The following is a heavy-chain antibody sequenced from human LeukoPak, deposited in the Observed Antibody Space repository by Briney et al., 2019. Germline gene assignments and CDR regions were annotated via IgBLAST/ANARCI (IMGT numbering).Heavy chain of an antibody. J-gene: IGHJ4*02. Sequence: GGSLRLSCAASGFTFNNYWMHWVRQAPGKGLVWVSRISGDGSSTSYADSVKGRFTISRDNAKNTVYLQMNRLRAEDTVGYYCERWASGGHYVSCDHWGQGALVTVSS. D-gene: IGHD2-21*01. CDR3: ERWASGGHYVSCDH. CDR1: GFTFNNYW. V-gene: IGHV3-74*01. CDR2: ISGDGSST.